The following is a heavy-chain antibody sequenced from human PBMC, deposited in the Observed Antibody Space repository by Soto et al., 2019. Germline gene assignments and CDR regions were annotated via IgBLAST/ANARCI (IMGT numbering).Heavy chain of an antibody. V-gene: IGHV4-59*08. CDR2: ISYSWST. J-gene: IGHJ4*02. CDR3: ARHSGDYEGFAY. CDR1: GGSISTYY. Sequence: PSETLSLTCTVSGGSISTYYWSWIRQPPGKELKFIGYISYSWSTNYNPSLKCRVTISVDTSKNQFSLKLSSVAAADTAVYYCARHSGDYEGFAYWGRGYLVTVSS. D-gene: IGHD4-17*01.